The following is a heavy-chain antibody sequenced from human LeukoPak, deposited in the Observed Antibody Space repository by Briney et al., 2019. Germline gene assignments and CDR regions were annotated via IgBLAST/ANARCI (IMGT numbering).Heavy chain of an antibody. CDR2: ISSSSSTI. D-gene: IGHD2-2*02. CDR1: GFTFSSYS. J-gene: IGHJ4*02. V-gene: IGHV3-48*01. Sequence: GGSLRLSCAASGFTFSSYSMNWVRQAPGKGLEWVSYISSSSSTIYYADSVKGRFTISRDNAKNSLYLQMNSLRAEDTAVYYCARSIVVVPAAINYFDYWGQGTLVTVSS. CDR3: ARSIVVVPAAINYFDY.